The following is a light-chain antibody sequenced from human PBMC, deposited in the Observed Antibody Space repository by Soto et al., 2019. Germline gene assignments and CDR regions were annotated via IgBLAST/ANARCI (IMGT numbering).Light chain of an antibody. CDR1: SCNIENYY. V-gene: IGLV1-51*01. Sequence: QSVLAQPPSVSAAPGQKVTISCSGGSCNIENYYVSWYHQLPGTAPKLLIYDSSNRPSGIPDRFSGSKSGTSATLGITGLQTGDEAEYYCGTWDSRLSANWVFGGGTKLTVL. CDR2: DSS. J-gene: IGLJ3*02. CDR3: GTWDSRLSANWV.